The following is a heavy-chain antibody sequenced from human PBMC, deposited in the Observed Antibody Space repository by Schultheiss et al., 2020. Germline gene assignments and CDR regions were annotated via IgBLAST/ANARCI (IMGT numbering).Heavy chain of an antibody. Sequence: GGSLRLSCSASGFTFSSYAMHWVRQAPGKGLEYVSAISSNGGSTYYADSVKGRFTVSRDDSKNTLHLQMDSLRVEDTAVYYCARAEGGSCCNFDYWGQGTLVTVSS. CDR2: ISSNGGST. CDR3: ARAEGGSCCNFDY. CDR1: GFTFSSYA. J-gene: IGHJ4*02. V-gene: IGHV3-64*04. D-gene: IGHD2-15*01.